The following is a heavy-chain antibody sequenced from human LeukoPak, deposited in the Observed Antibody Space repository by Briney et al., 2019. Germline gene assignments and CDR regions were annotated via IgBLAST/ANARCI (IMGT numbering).Heavy chain of an antibody. CDR1: GGSFSGYY. CDR2: INHSGST. J-gene: IGHJ4*02. D-gene: IGHD2-15*01. V-gene: IGHV4-34*01. CDR3: ARRWWYQPNDY. Sequence: PSETLSLTCAVYGGSFSGYYWSWIRQPPGKGLEWIGEINHSGSTNYNPSLKSRVTISVDTSKNQFSLKLSSVTAADTAVYYCARRWWYQPNDYWGQGTLVTVSS.